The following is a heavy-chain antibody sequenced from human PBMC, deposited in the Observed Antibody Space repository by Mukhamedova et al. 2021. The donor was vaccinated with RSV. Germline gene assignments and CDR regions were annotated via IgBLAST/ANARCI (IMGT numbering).Heavy chain of an antibody. D-gene: IGHD1-26*01. CDR3: ARVVVGATVDFDL. V-gene: IGHV1-2*02. Sequence: NYAQKFQGRVTMTRYTSINIAYMDLSRLRSDDTALYYCARVVVGATVDFDLWGQGTMITVSS. J-gene: IGHJ3*01.